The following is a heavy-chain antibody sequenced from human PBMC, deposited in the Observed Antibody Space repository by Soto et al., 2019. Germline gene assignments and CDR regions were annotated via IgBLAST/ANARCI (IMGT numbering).Heavy chain of an antibody. D-gene: IGHD3-22*01. Sequence: SETLSLTCTVSGDSIRSYYWSWIRQPPGKGLEWIGYIYDSGSTNYNPSLKSRVTISVDTSKSQFSLKLSSVTAADTAVYYCARDRAYYESSGLYFDYWGQGTLVTVSS. CDR3: ARDRAYYESSGLYFDY. CDR2: IYDSGST. CDR1: GDSIRSYY. V-gene: IGHV4-59*01. J-gene: IGHJ4*02.